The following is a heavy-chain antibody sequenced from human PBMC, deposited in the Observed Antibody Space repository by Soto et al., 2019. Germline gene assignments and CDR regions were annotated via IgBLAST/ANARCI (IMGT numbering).Heavy chain of an antibody. V-gene: IGHV3-48*03. D-gene: IGHD1-1*01. J-gene: IGHJ6*02. CDR2: ISSLGHTT. CDR3: ARDTEGYKGMDV. Sequence: LRLSCEASGFTCTFGRYEMKWVQQAPGKGREWVAYISSLGHTTYYADSVKGRFTISRDNAKNLLFLEMNSPRGEDTAVFYCARDTEGYKGMDVWGQVTTVTVSS. CDR1: GFTCTFGRYE.